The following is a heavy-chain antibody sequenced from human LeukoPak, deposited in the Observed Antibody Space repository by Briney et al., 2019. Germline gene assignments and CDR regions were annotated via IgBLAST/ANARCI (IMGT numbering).Heavy chain of an antibody. CDR1: GFTFSSYS. V-gene: IGHV3-48*04. CDR2: ISSSSSTI. CDR3: ARVGAARYYYYYMDV. Sequence: GGSLRLSCAASGFTFSSYSMNWVRQAPGKGLEWVSYISSSSSTIYYADSVKGRFTISRDNAKNSLYLQINSLRAGDTAVYYCARVGAARYYYYYMDVWGKGTTVTVSS. J-gene: IGHJ6*03. D-gene: IGHD2-15*01.